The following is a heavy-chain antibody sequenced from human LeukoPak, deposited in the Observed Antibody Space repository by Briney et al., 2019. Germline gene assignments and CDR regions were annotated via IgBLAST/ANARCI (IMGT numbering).Heavy chain of an antibody. CDR3: ARANYFDY. CDR1: GFTFSSYA. V-gene: IGHV3-23*01. Sequence: GGSLRLSCAASGFTFSSYAMSWVRQAPGKGLEWVPAISGSGGSTYYADSVKGRFTISRDNSKNTLYLNSLSAEDTAVYYCARANYFDYWGQGTLVTVSS. J-gene: IGHJ4*02. CDR2: ISGSGGST.